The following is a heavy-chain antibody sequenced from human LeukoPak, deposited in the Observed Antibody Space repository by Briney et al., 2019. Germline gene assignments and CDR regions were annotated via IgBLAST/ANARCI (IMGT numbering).Heavy chain of an antibody. V-gene: IGHV1-69*13. Sequence: SVKVSRKASGGTFSSYAISWVRQAPGQGLEWMGGIIPIFGTANYAQKFQGRVTITADGSTSTAYMELSSLRSEDTAVYYCARGYSELRVQDAFDIWGQGTMVTVSS. J-gene: IGHJ3*02. D-gene: IGHD1-26*01. CDR3: ARGYSELRVQDAFDI. CDR1: GGTFSSYA. CDR2: IIPIFGTA.